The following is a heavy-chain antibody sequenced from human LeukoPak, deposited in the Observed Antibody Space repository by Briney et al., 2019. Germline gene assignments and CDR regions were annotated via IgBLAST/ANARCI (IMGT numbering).Heavy chain of an antibody. J-gene: IGHJ4*02. Sequence: VASMKVSCKASGYTFTSYGISWVRQAPGQGLEWMGWISAYNGNTNYAQKLQGRVTMTTDTSTSTAYMELRSLRSDDTAVYYCARPKNYYDSSGYYYWGQGTLVTVSS. CDR1: GYTFTSYG. V-gene: IGHV1-18*01. CDR3: ARPKNYYDSSGYYY. CDR2: ISAYNGNT. D-gene: IGHD3-22*01.